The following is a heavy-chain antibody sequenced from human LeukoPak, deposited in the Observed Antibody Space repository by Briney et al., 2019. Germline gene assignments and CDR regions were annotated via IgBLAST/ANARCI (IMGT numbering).Heavy chain of an antibody. CDR1: GYTFTGYY. V-gene: IGHV1-2*02. CDR2: ISPNSGGT. CDR3: VRPPMVRGVLVP. J-gene: IGHJ5*02. D-gene: IGHD3-10*01. Sequence: GASVKVSCKASGYTFTGYYMHWVRQAPGQGLEWMGWISPNSGGTNYAQKFQGRVTMTRDTSISTAYMELSRLRSDDTAVYYCVRPPMVRGVLVPWGQGTLVTVSS.